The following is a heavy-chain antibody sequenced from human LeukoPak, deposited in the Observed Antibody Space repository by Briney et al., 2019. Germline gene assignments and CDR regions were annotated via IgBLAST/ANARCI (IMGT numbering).Heavy chain of an antibody. Sequence: ASVKVSCKASGYTFTSYYMHWVRQAPGQGLEWTGIINPSGGSTSYAQKFQGRVTMTRDTSTSTVYMELSSLRSEDTAVYYCARSPPYYDFWSGPSGNAFDIWGQGTMVTVSS. D-gene: IGHD3-3*01. CDR3: ARSPPYYDFWSGPSGNAFDI. V-gene: IGHV1-46*01. CDR1: GYTFTSYY. CDR2: INPSGGST. J-gene: IGHJ3*02.